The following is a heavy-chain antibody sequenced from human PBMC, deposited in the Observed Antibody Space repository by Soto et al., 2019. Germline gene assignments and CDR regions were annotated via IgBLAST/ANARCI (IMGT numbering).Heavy chain of an antibody. CDR3: ARNVTRIADSYYDMDV. V-gene: IGHV1-18*04. Sequence: ASVKVSCKASGYTFTSYGINWVRQAPGQGLEWMGWISGYNHNTNYAQRLQGRVTMTTDTATSTAYMELRSLRSDDTAVYYCARNVTRIADSYYDMDVWGQGTTVTVSS. CDR1: GYTFTSYG. J-gene: IGHJ6*02. CDR2: ISGYNHNT. D-gene: IGHD2-15*01.